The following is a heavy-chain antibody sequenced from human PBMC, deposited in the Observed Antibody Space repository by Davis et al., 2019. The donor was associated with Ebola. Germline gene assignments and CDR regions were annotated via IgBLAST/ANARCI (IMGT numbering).Heavy chain of an antibody. CDR3: TADVIPAATRGVYYYYYYMDV. Sequence: GESLKISCAASGFTFSNAWMSWVRQAPGKGLEWVGRIKGKTDGGTTDYVAPVRGRFTISRDDSKNMLSLQMNSLKTEDTAIYYCTADVIPAATRGVYYYYYYMDVWGGGTTVAVSS. CDR2: IKGKTDGGTT. CDR1: GFTFSNAW. J-gene: IGHJ6*03. D-gene: IGHD2-2*01. V-gene: IGHV3-15*01.